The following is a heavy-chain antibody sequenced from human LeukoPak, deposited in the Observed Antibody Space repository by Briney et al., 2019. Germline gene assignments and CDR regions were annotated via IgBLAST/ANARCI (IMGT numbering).Heavy chain of an antibody. J-gene: IGHJ5*02. V-gene: IGHV3-48*03. Sequence: PGGSLRLSCAASGFAFGNYEMNWARQAPGKGLEWLSYISNSGDTVYYADSVKGRFTISRDNAQNSLYLQMNNLRAEDTALYYCAREAGFGDNWFDPWGQGTLVTVSS. CDR1: GFAFGNYE. CDR3: AREAGFGDNWFDP. CDR2: ISNSGDTV. D-gene: IGHD1-14*01.